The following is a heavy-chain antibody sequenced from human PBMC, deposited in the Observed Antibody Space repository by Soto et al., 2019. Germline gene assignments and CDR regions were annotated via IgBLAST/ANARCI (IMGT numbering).Heavy chain of an antibody. CDR2: MNPNSGNT. CDR3: ARERSSGWYVDY. V-gene: IGHV1-8*01. Sequence: QVQLVQSGAEVKKPGASVKVSCKASGYTFTSYDINWVRQATGQGLEWMGWMNPNSGNTGYAQQLQGRVTMTRNTSISTAYMELSSLRSEDTAVYYCARERSSGWYVDYWGQGTLVTVSS. D-gene: IGHD6-19*01. J-gene: IGHJ4*02. CDR1: GYTFTSYD.